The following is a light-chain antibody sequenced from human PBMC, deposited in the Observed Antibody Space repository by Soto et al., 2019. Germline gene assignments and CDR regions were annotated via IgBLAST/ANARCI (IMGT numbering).Light chain of an antibody. V-gene: IGLV2-14*01. CDR1: SSDVGDYNY. J-gene: IGLJ2*01. Sequence: QSALTQPASVSGSPGQSITISCTGTSSDVGDYNYVSWYQQYPGKAPKLMIYEVSQRLSGVSNRFSGSKSGYTASLTISGLQDEDEADYYCSSYISNSIFVFGGGTKLTVL. CDR2: EVS. CDR3: SSYISNSIFV.